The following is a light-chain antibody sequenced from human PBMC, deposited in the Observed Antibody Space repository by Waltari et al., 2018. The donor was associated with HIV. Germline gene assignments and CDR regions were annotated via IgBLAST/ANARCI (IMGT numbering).Light chain of an antibody. J-gene: IGLJ2*01. CDR2: EVN. CDR3: SSYTSGSTI. V-gene: IGLV2-14*01. Sequence: QSALTQPASVSGSPGQSITISCSGASSDIADYNYVSWYQQHRGKAPTLMIFEVNKRPTGVSNRFSASKSGYTASLTISGLQAEDEADYYCSSYTSGSTIFGGGTKLTVL. CDR1: SSDIADYNY.